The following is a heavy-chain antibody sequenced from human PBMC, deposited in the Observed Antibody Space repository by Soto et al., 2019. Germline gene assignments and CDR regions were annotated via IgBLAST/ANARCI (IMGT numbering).Heavy chain of an antibody. CDR2: IIHIFGTA. CDR3: ARRRRGTAGYEYYFDY. J-gene: IGHJ4*02. Sequence: QVQLVQSGAEVTKPGSSVKVSCKASGGTFSSYAISWVRQAPGQGLEWMGGIIHIFGTANYAQKFQCRVTSATDKSTSKADMKLSSLGSEDMAVYSCARRRRGTAGYEYYFDYWGQGTLVTVSS. V-gene: IGHV1-69*06. CDR1: GGTFSSYA. D-gene: IGHD3-9*01.